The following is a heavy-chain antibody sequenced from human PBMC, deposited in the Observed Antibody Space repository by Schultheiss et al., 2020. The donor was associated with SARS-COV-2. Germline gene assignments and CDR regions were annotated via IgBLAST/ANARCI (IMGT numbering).Heavy chain of an antibody. V-gene: IGHV3-21*01. CDR3: AKPGGDCSSTSCYNYYYYYYMDV. J-gene: IGHJ6*03. D-gene: IGHD2-2*01. CDR1: GFTFSDYY. CDR2: ISSSSSYI. Sequence: GGSLRLSCAASGFTFSDYYMNWVRQAPGKGLEWVSSISSSSSYIYYADSVKGRFTISRDNAKNSLYLQMNSLRAEDTAVYYCAKPGGDCSSTSCYNYYYYYYMDVWGKGTTVTVSS.